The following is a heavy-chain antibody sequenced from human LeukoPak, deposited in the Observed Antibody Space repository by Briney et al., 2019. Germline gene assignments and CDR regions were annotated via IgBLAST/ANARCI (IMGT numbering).Heavy chain of an antibody. D-gene: IGHD2-2*01. V-gene: IGHV4-38-2*02. Sequence: SETLSLTCAVSGYSISSGYYWGWIRQPPGKGLEWIGSIYHSGSTYYNPSLKSRVTISVDTSKNQFSLKLSSVIAADTAVYYCAREYCSSTSCYRTYNWFDPWGQGTLVTVSS. CDR1: GYSISSGYY. CDR2: IYHSGST. CDR3: AREYCSSTSCYRTYNWFDP. J-gene: IGHJ5*02.